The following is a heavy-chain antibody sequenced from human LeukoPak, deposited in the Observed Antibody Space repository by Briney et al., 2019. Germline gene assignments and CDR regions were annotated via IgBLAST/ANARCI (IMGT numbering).Heavy chain of an antibody. CDR2: IHHSGST. J-gene: IGHJ2*01. D-gene: IGHD1-26*01. V-gene: IGHV4-39*07. CDR3: ARPLSGDWYFDL. Sequence: SETLSLTCTVSGGSISSSSYYWGWIRQPPGKGLEWIGSIHHSGSTYSNPSLKSRVTISVDTSKNQLSLKLSSVTAADTAVYYCARPLSGDWYFDLWGRGTLVTVSS. CDR1: GGSISSSSYY.